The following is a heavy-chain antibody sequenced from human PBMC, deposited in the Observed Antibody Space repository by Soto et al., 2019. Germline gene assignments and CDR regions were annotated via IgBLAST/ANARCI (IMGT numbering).Heavy chain of an antibody. J-gene: IGHJ6*02. CDR3: AKVWVRGVIIGAMAGYYGMDV. Sequence: GGSLRLSCAASGFTFSSYAMSWVRQAPGKGLEWVSAISGSGGSTYYADSVKGRFTISRDNSKNTLYLQMNSLRAEDTAVYYCAKVWVRGVIIGAMAGYYGMDVWGQGTTVTVSS. CDR2: ISGSGGST. D-gene: IGHD3-10*01. V-gene: IGHV3-23*01. CDR1: GFTFSSYA.